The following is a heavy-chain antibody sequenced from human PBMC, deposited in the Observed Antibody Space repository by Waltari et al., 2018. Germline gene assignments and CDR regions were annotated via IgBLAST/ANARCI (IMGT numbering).Heavy chain of an antibody. V-gene: IGHV4-39*07. CDR2: IYYSWST. CDR3: ARDIDMSFYYYIDV. J-gene: IGHJ6*03. CDR1: GGSISSNDYY. D-gene: IGHD3-10*01. Sequence: QLQLQESGSGLVKPSATLSLTCSVSGGSISSNDYYWAWSRQPPGKGLEWIGSIYYSWSTYYNPSLRSRVTISVDTSKNQLSLKLSSVSAADTAVYYCARDIDMSFYYYIDVWGKGTTVTISS.